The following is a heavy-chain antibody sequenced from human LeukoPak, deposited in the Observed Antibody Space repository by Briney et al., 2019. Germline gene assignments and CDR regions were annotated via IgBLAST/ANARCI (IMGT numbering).Heavy chain of an antibody. J-gene: IGHJ4*02. CDR2: ISHSGSSI. CDR3: AMALDY. V-gene: IGHV3-23*01. CDR1: GFTFSNYL. Sequence: GGSRRLSCVASGFTFSNYLMNWVRKAPGKGLEWVSGISHSGSSIYYADSVKGRFTISRDNSKNTLYLQMDRLRVEDTAVYYCAMALDYWGQGTLVTVSS.